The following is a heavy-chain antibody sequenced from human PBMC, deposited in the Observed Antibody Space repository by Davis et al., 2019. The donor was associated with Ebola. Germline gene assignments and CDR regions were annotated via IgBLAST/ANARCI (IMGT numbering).Heavy chain of an antibody. CDR2: IFHSGTT. V-gene: IGHV4-4*02. Sequence: PSETLSLTCAVSGGSISSANYWTWVRQPPGKGLEWLGEIFHSGTTNYYPSLKSRLTISIDKAKNQFYLSLSSVTAADTAMYYCARVSYDTSGYSCDHWGQGTLVTVSS. D-gene: IGHD3-22*01. CDR1: GGSISSANY. CDR3: ARVSYDTSGYSCDH. J-gene: IGHJ5*02.